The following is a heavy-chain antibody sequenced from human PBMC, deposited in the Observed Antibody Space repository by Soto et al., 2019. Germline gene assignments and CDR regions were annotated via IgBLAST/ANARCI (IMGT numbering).Heavy chain of an antibody. D-gene: IGHD3-3*01. V-gene: IGHV3-49*04. CDR1: GFTFGDYA. Sequence: GGTLRLSCTASGFTFGDYAMSWVRQAPGKGLEWVGFIRSKAYGGKTEYAASVKGRFTISRDDSKSIAYLQMNSLKTEDTAVYYCTRDHDFWSGYIPADYYYYCIDFWGQGTTVTVSS. J-gene: IGHJ6*02. CDR3: TRDHDFWSGYIPADYYYYCIDF. CDR2: IRSKAYGGKT.